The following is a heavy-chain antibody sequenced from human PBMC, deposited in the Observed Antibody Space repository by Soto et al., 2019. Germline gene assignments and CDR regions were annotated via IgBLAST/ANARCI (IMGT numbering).Heavy chain of an antibody. J-gene: IGHJ5*02. Sequence: SETLSLTCTVSGGSVSSGSYYWSWIRQPPGKGLEWIGYIYYSGNTNYNPSLKSRVTISVDTSKNQFSLKLSSVTAADTAVYYCARSEDYYDSSGYYPNWFDPWGQGTLVTVS. D-gene: IGHD3-22*01. CDR1: GGSVSSGSYY. CDR2: IYYSGNT. V-gene: IGHV4-61*01. CDR3: ARSEDYYDSSGYYPNWFDP.